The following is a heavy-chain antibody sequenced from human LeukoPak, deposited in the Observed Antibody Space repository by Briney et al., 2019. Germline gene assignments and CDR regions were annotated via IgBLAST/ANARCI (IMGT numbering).Heavy chain of an antibody. D-gene: IGHD3-9*01. Sequence: GASVKVSCKASGGTFSGFAISWVRQAPGQGLEWMGGISPISGTTNYALRFQGRVTITADESTTTAYMELSSLRSEDTAVYYCARANSALFLPGAGIDYWGQGTLVTVSS. CDR2: ISPISGTT. J-gene: IGHJ4*02. CDR1: GGTFSGFA. V-gene: IGHV1-69*13. CDR3: ARANSALFLPGAGIDY.